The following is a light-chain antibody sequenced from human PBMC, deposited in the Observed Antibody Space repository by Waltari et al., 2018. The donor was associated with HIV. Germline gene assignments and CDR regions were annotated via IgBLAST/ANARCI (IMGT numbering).Light chain of an antibody. V-gene: IGKV2-28*01. J-gene: IGKJ1*01. CDR2: LGS. Sequence: DIVMTQSPLPLPVTPGVPASLSYRSSQSLLHRNGSNYLDWFLQKPGQSPQVLIYLGSNRAPGVPDRFSGSGSGTDFTLKISRVEAEDVGVYYCMQGLQTWTFGQGTKVEIK. CDR1: QSLLHRNGSNY. CDR3: MQGLQTWT.